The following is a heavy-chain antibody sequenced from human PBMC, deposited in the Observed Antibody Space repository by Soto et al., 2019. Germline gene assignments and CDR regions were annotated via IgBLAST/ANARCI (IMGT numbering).Heavy chain of an antibody. CDR3: ARLVFLFLRGSCDDYSFYGLDV. V-gene: IGHV4-39*01. CDR2: IYFAGST. CDR1: GGSISSTDHY. D-gene: IGHD3-3*01. J-gene: IGHJ6*02. Sequence: SETLSLTCTVSGGSISSTDHYWGWVRQPPGKGLEWLGSIYFAGSTFHNPALKSRATISVDTSREQFSLRLTTVTASDTAVYYCARLVFLFLRGSCDDYSFYGLDVWGQGTTVTVSS.